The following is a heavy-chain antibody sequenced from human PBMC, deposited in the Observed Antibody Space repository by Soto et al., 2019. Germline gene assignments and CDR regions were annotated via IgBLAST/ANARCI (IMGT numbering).Heavy chain of an antibody. CDR3: AKRGYNILTGYYNGLDY. J-gene: IGHJ4*02. V-gene: IGHV3-23*01. D-gene: IGHD3-9*01. Sequence: SLRLSCAASGFTFSSSAMTWVRQAPGTGLEWVSAITDSGYTTYYADSVTGRVTISRDNSKNKLFLQMNSLRAEDTAVYYCAKRGYNILTGYYNGLDYWGQGTLVTASS. CDR1: GFTFSSSA. CDR2: ITDSGYTT.